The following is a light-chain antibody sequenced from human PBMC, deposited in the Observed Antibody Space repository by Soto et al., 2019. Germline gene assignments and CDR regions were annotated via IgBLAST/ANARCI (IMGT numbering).Light chain of an antibody. CDR2: GAS. Sequence: IVITQSPATLSLSPGERATLSCRASQSVSSNLAWYQQKPGQAPRLLIYGASTRATGIPARFSGSGPGTEFTLTISSLQSEDFAVYYCQQYNNWPITFGQGTRLEIK. V-gene: IGKV3-15*01. J-gene: IGKJ5*01. CDR1: QSVSSN. CDR3: QQYNNWPIT.